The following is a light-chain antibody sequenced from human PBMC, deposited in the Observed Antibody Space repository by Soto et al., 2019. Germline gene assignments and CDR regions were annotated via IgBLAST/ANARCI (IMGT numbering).Light chain of an antibody. Sequence: QSVLTQPASVSGSPGQSITISCTGTSSDVGSYNLVSWYQQHPGKAPKLMIYEGSKRPSGVSNRFSGSKSGNTASLTISGLQADDEADYYCCSYASSRSVVLGGGTKLTVL. CDR3: CSYASSRSVV. CDR2: EGS. J-gene: IGLJ2*01. CDR1: SSDVGSYNL. V-gene: IGLV2-23*01.